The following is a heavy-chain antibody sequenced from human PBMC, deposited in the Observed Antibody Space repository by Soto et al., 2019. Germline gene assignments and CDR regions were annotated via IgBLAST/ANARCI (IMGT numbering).Heavy chain of an antibody. CDR2: IWYDGSNK. CDR3: ARQAFIAARGGLDY. CDR1: GFTFSSYG. V-gene: IGHV3-33*01. Sequence: QVQLVESGGGVVQPGRSLRLSCAASGFTFSSYGMHWVRQAPGKGLEWVAVIWYDGSNKYYADSVKGRFTISRDNSKNTLYLQMNSLRAEDTAVYYCARQAFIAARGGLDYWGQGTLVTVSS. J-gene: IGHJ4*02. D-gene: IGHD6-6*01.